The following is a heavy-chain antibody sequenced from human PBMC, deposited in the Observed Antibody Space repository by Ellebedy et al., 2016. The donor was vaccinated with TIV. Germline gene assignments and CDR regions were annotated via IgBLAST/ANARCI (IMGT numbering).Heavy chain of an antibody. D-gene: IGHD3-10*01. CDR1: GYTFNTYG. V-gene: IGHV1-18*04. CDR2: LSGYNGKT. Sequence: ASVKVSCKASGYTFNTYGISWVRQAPGQGLEWMGWLSGYNGKTNYAQKLKGIVTMTTDTSTGTGSMELRSLRSDDTAVYYCARAGGFTYYYGSGSYSGSYYYGMDVWGQGTTVTVSS. J-gene: IGHJ6*02. CDR3: ARAGGFTYYYGSGSYSGSYYYGMDV.